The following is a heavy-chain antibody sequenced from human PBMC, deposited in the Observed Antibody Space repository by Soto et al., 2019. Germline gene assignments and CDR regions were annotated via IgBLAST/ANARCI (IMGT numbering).Heavy chain of an antibody. D-gene: IGHD1-26*01. CDR1: GFTFDYYW. Sequence: EGQLVESGGGLVQPGESERLSCAASGFTFDYYWMHWVRQAPGKGLVWVSRIYSDGTSTTYADSVKGRFTISRDNAKNTLSLQMNSLRADDTAVYYCARGDRGAFDLWGQGTVVTVSS. J-gene: IGHJ3*01. V-gene: IGHV3-74*01. CDR2: IYSDGTST. CDR3: ARGDRGAFDL.